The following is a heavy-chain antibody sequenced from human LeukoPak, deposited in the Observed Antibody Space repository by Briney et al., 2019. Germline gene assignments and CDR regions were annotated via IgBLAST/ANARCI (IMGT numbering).Heavy chain of an antibody. CDR2: ISSSSSDI. CDR3: ARKPYDSSGYWVDF. Sequence: PGGSLRLSCAASGFTFSSYSMNWVRQAPGKGLEWVSSISSSSSDIYYTDSVKGRFTISRDNAKNSLYLQMNSLRAEDTAVFYCARKPYDSSGYWVDFWGQGTLVTVSS. CDR1: GFTFSSYS. D-gene: IGHD3-22*01. V-gene: IGHV3-21*01. J-gene: IGHJ4*02.